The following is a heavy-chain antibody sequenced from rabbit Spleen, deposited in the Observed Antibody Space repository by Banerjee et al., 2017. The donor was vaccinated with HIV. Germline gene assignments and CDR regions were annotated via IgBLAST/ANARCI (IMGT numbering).Heavy chain of an antibody. J-gene: IGHJ4*01. CDR2: IDIGRSGRT. Sequence: QEQLVESGGGLVKPEGSLTLTCKASGLDFSGDSYDSYMCWVRQAPGKGLEWIACIDIGRSGRTYYASWAKGRFTISKTSSTTVTLQMTSLTAADTATYFCARDAAGREDFNLWGPGTLVTVS. D-gene: IGHD4-2*01. CDR3: ARDAAGREDFNL. V-gene: IGHV1S45*01. CDR1: GLDFSGDSY.